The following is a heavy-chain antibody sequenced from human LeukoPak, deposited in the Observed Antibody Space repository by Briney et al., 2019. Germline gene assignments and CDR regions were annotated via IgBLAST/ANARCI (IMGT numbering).Heavy chain of an antibody. D-gene: IGHD6-19*01. CDR1: GYTFTSYG. CDR2: ISAYNGNT. CDR3: ARLYTGYSSGWYSGGLYGMDV. Sequence: AASVKVSCKASGYTFTSYGISWVRQAPGQGLEWMGWISAYNGNTNYAQKLQGRVTMTTDTSTSTAYMELRSLRSDDTAVYYCARLYTGYSSGWYSGGLYGMDVWGQGTTVTVSS. V-gene: IGHV1-18*01. J-gene: IGHJ6*02.